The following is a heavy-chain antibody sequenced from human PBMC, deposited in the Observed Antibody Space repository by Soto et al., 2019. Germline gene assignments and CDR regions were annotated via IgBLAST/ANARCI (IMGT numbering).Heavy chain of an antibody. Sequence: QLQLQESGPGLVKPSETLSLTCTVSAGSISSYYLGWIRRPPGKGREWIGGIYYSGSTYYNPSLKSRVTISVDTSKNQFSLKLSSVTAADTAVYYCARRWGYSFDYWGQGTLVTVSS. J-gene: IGHJ4*02. CDR2: IYYSGST. V-gene: IGHV4-39*01. CDR1: AGSISSYY. CDR3: ARRWGYSFDY. D-gene: IGHD7-27*01.